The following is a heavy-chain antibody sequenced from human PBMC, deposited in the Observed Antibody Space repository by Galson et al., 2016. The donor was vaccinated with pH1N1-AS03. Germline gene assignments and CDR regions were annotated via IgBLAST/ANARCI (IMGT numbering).Heavy chain of an antibody. J-gene: IGHJ4*02. CDR1: GFSINSYW. Sequence: SLRLSCAASGFSINSYWMTWVRQAPGKGPEWVANIKGDGSEKYYADSVKGRFTISRDKARNSLYRKMNSLRAEVTAVYYCTSDVALVSPGGMAYWGQGTLVTVSS. V-gene: IGHV3-7*03. CDR3: TSDVALVSPGGMAY. D-gene: IGHD2-8*01. CDR2: IKGDGSEK.